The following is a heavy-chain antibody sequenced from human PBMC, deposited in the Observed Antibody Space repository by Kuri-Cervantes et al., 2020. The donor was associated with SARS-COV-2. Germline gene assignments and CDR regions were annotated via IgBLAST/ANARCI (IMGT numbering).Heavy chain of an antibody. Sequence: GESLKISCAASGFTFSSYWVHWVRQAPGKGLVWVSRINSDGSSTGYADSVKGRFTISRDNSKNTLYLQMNSLRAEDTAVYYCARCAFTDYSNYYYYYYYGMDVWGQGTTVTVSS. CDR3: ARCAFTDYSNYYYYYYYGMDV. CDR2: INSDGSST. J-gene: IGHJ6*02. D-gene: IGHD4-11*01. CDR1: GFTFSSYW. V-gene: IGHV3-74*01.